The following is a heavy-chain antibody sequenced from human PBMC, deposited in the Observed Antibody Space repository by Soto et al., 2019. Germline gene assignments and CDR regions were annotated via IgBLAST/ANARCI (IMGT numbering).Heavy chain of an antibody. CDR3: AKVATAAERYDAFDI. CDR1: GFTFSSYG. V-gene: IGHV3-30*18. D-gene: IGHD6-13*01. Sequence: GGSLRLSCAASGFTFSSYGMHWVRQAPGKGLEWVAVISYDGSNKYYADSVKGRFTISRDNSKNTLYLQMNSLRAEDTAVYYCAKVATAAERYDAFDIWGQGTMVTVSS. J-gene: IGHJ3*02. CDR2: ISYDGSNK.